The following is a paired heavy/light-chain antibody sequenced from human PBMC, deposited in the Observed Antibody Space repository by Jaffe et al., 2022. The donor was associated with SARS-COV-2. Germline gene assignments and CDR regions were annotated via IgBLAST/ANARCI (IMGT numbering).Light chain of an antibody. CDR2: DVS. CDR3: CSYAGSNTWV. CDR1: SSDVGGYKY. J-gene: IGLJ3*02. Sequence: QSALTQPRSVSGSPGQSVTISCTGTSSDVGGYKYVSWYQQHPGKAPRLVIYDVSKRPSGVPDRCSGSKSGNTASLTISGLQAEDEADYYCCSYAGSNTWVFGGGTKLTVL. V-gene: IGLV2-11*01.
Heavy chain of an antibody. CDR1: GFTFDDYA. CDR3: AKEGPSPDLFSPHLGGYYFDS. J-gene: IGHJ4*02. CDR2: VSGDDDGT. Sequence: EVQLVESGGGVVQPGGSLRLSCAASGFTFDDYAMHWVRQAPGKGLEWVSLVSGDDDGTDYADSVKGRFTISRDNSKNSLYLQMNSLRTEDTALYYCAKEGPSPDLFSPHLGGYYFDSWGQGTLVTVSS. V-gene: IGHV3-43*02. D-gene: IGHD7-27*01.